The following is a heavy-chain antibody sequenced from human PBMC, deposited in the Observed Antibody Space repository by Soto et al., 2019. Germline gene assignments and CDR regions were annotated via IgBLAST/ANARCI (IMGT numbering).Heavy chain of an antibody. CDR2: IYWDDDK. D-gene: IGHD6-13*01. J-gene: IGHJ4*02. V-gene: IGHV2-5*02. Sequence: QITLKESGPTLVKPTQTLTLTCTFSGFSLSTSGVGVGWIRQPPGKALEWLALIYWDDDKRYSPSLKSRLTITKDTSKNQVVLTMTNMDPVDTATYYCAHRGHRGQQLVLFDYWGQGTLVTVSS. CDR3: AHRGHRGQQLVLFDY. CDR1: GFSLSTSGVG.